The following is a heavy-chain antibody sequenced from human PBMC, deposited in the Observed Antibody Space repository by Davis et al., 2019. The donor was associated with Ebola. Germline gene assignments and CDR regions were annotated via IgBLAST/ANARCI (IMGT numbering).Heavy chain of an antibody. CDR1: GGSISSYY. CDR2: ISTSGST. J-gene: IGHJ6*02. CDR3: ARALVYYGVDV. V-gene: IGHV4-4*07. Sequence: PSETLSLTCTASGGSISSYYWSWIRQPAGKGLEWIGRISTSGSTNYNPSLKSRVTVSLDTSNNQVSLELRSVTAADTAIYYCARALVYYGVDVWGQGTTVTVSS.